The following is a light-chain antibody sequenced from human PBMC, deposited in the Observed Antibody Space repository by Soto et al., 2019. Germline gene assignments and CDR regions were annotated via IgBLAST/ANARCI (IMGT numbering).Light chain of an antibody. CDR3: QQGNRFPYT. Sequence: DIQMTQSPSSVSASVGDRVTMTCRASEDIRSWLVWYQQKPGKAPKLLIYAASRLHSGVPSRFSGSGSGTNFTLTISSLQPEDFASYFCQQGNRFPYTFGQGTTVEMK. CDR1: EDIRSW. V-gene: IGKV1-12*01. J-gene: IGKJ2*01. CDR2: AAS.